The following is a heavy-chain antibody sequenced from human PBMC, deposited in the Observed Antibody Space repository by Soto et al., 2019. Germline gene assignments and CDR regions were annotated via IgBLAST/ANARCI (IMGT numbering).Heavy chain of an antibody. D-gene: IGHD7-27*01. CDR2: ISGSGGST. CDR1: EFTFSSYA. Sequence: GGSLRLSCAASEFTFSSYAMSWVRQAPGKGLEWVSAISGSGGSTYYADSVKGRFTISRDNSKNTLYLQMNSLRAEDTAVYYCAKHLGLGTAYYFDYWGQGTLVTVSS. J-gene: IGHJ4*02. V-gene: IGHV3-23*01. CDR3: AKHLGLGTAYYFDY.